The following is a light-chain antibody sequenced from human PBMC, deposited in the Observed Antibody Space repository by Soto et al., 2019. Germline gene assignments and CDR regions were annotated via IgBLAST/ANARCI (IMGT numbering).Light chain of an antibody. J-gene: IGKJ1*01. CDR1: QSISSW. V-gene: IGKV1-5*03. CDR2: KAS. Sequence: DMQMTQFASTLTAPVGHRVTITCRASQSISSWLAWYQQKPGKAPKLLIYKASSLESGVPSRFSGSGSGTEFTLTISSLQPDDVVTYYWQQYNSYWTFGQGTKVDIK. CDR3: QQYNSYWT.